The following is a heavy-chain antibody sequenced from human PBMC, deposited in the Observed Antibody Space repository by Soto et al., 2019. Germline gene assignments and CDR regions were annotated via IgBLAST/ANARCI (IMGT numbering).Heavy chain of an antibody. V-gene: IGHV1-3*01. CDR3: ARVLYCTNGVCYPLFDY. Sequence: ASVKVSCKAFGYTFTSYAMHWVRQAPGQRLEWMGWINAGNGNTKYSQKFQGRVTITRDTSASTAYMELSSLRSEDTAVYYCARVLYCTNGVCYPLFDYWGQGTLVTVSS. D-gene: IGHD2-8*01. CDR2: INAGNGNT. CDR1: GYTFTSYA. J-gene: IGHJ4*02.